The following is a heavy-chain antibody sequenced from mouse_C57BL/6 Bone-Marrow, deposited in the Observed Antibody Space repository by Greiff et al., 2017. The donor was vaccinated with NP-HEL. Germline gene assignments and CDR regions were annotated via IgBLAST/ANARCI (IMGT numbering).Heavy chain of an antibody. CDR3: ARQGDSSGYVWFAY. Sequence: QVHVKQSGPGLVAPSQSLSITCTVSGFSLTSYGVHWVRQPPGKGLEWLVVIWSDGSTTYNSALKSRLSISKDNSKSQVFLKMNSLQTDDTAMYYCARQGDSSGYVWFAYWGQGTLVTVSA. CDR2: IWSDGST. CDR1: GFSLTSYG. D-gene: IGHD3-2*02. J-gene: IGHJ3*01. V-gene: IGHV2-6-1*01.